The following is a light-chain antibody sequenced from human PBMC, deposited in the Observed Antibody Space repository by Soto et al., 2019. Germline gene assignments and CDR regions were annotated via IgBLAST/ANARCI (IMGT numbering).Light chain of an antibody. Sequence: QSVLTQPASVSGSPGQSITISCTGSSSGVGSYNVVSWFQQHPGKAPNLIIYEVNKWPSGVSNRFSGSKSGNTASLTVSGLQAEDEADYYCCSYAGGGTYVFGTGTKVTVL. V-gene: IGLV2-23*02. CDR3: CSYAGGGTYV. CDR1: SSGVGSYNV. CDR2: EVN. J-gene: IGLJ1*01.